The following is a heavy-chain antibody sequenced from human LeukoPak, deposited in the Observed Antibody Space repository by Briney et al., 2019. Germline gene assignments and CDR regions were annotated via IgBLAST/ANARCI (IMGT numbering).Heavy chain of an antibody. D-gene: IGHD3-22*01. J-gene: IGHJ3*02. CDR1: GFTFSSYG. Sequence: GGSQRLSCAASGFTFSSYGMHWVRQAPGKGLEWVAVISYDGSNKYYADSVKGRFTISRDNSKNTLYLQMNRLRAEDTAVYYCAKGGRSSSYHDAFDIWGQGTMVTVSS. CDR2: ISYDGSNK. V-gene: IGHV3-30*18. CDR3: AKGGRSSSYHDAFDI.